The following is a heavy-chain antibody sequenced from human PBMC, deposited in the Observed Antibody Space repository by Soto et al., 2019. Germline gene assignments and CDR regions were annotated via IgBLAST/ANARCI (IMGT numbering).Heavy chain of an antibody. CDR3: ARLDYYDSSGYYPLDY. J-gene: IGHJ4*02. D-gene: IGHD3-22*01. CDR1: GYTFTSYG. V-gene: IGHV1-18*04. Sequence: VKVSCKASGYTFTSYGISWVRQAPGQGLEWMGWISAYNGNTNYAQKLQGRVTMTTDTSTSTAYMELRSLRSDDTAVYYCARLDYYDSSGYYPLDYWGQGTLVTVS. CDR2: ISAYNGNT.